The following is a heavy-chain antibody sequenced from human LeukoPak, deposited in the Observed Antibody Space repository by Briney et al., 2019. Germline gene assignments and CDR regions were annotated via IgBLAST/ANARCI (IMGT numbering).Heavy chain of an antibody. CDR2: IYSGGST. CDR1: GFTVSSNY. Sequence: GGSLRLSCAASGFTVSSNYMSWVRQAPGKGLEWVSVIYSGGSTYYAASVKGRFTISRDNSKNTLYLQMNSLRAEDTAVYYCARVLWELLAFDIWGQGTMVTVSS. D-gene: IGHD1-26*01. J-gene: IGHJ3*02. CDR3: ARVLWELLAFDI. V-gene: IGHV3-53*01.